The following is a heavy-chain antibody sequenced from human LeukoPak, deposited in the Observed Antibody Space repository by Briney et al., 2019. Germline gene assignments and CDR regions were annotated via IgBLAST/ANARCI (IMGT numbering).Heavy chain of an antibody. V-gene: IGHV3-23*01. CDR2: ITSSGTGT. CDR1: GFTFSTYA. D-gene: IGHD2-2*01. CDR3: AKDGLYQVSQH. J-gene: IGHJ1*01. Sequence: GGSLRLSCAASGFTFSTYAMSWVRQAPGKGLEWVSGITSSGTGTYYADSVRGRFTISRDNSKNTLYLLMNSLRAEDTALYYCAKDGLYQVSQHWGQGTLVTVSS.